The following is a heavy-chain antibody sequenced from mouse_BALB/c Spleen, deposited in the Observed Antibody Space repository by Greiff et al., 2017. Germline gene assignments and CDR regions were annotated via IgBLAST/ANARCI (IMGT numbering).Heavy chain of an antibody. CDR3: ARWYDGFAY. Sequence: EVHLVESGGGLVKPGGSLKLSCAASGFAFSSYDMSWVRQTPEKRLEWVAYISSGGGSTYYPDTVKGRFTISRDNAKNTLYLQMSSLKSEDTAMYYCARWYDGFAYWGQGTLVTVSA. D-gene: IGHD2-14*01. CDR1: GFAFSSYD. CDR2: ISSGGGST. V-gene: IGHV5-12-1*01. J-gene: IGHJ3*01.